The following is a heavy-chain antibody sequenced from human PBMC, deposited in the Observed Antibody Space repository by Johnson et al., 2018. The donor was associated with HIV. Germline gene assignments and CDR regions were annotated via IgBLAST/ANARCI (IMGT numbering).Heavy chain of an antibody. CDR2: IRFDGSSK. CDR3: ARDGLYYDSSGYYYGTVFYAFDI. V-gene: IGHV3-30*02. Sequence: QVQLVESGGGVVQPGGSLRLSCAASGFIFRNYGMHWVRQAPGNGLEWVAFIRFDGSSKYYADSVKGRFIISRDTSKNTLYLQMNSLRAEDTAVYYCARDGLYYDSSGYYYGTVFYAFDIWGQGTMVTVSS. D-gene: IGHD3-22*01. J-gene: IGHJ3*02. CDR1: GFIFRNYG.